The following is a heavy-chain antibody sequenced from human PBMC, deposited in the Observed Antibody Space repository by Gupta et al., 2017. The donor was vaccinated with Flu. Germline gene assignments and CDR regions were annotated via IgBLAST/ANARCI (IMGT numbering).Heavy chain of an antibody. CDR3: ARGSPVVTLYYYYYMDV. Sequence: PGKGLEWIGEINHSGSTNYNPSLKSRVTISVDTPKNQFSLKLSSVTAADTAVYYCARGSPVVTLYYYYYMDVWGKGTTVTVSS. V-gene: IGHV4-34*01. CDR2: INHSGST. D-gene: IGHD2-15*01. J-gene: IGHJ6*03.